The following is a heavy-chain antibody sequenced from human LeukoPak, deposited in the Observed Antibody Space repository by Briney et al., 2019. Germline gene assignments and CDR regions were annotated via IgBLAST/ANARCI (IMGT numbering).Heavy chain of an antibody. CDR1: GGSISSGDYY. V-gene: IGHV4-30-4*01. Sequence: SEALSLTCTVSGGSISSGDYYWSWIRQPPGKGLEWIGYIYYSGSTYYNPSLKSRVTISVDTSKNQFSLKLSSVTAADTAVYYCARAWNTIRQNLDYWGQGTLVTVSS. CDR2: IYYSGST. CDR3: ARAWNTIRQNLDY. J-gene: IGHJ4*02. D-gene: IGHD5-12*01.